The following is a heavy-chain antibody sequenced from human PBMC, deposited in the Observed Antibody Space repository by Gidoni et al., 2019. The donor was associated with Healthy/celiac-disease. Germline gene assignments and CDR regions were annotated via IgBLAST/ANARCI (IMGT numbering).Heavy chain of an antibody. J-gene: IGHJ2*01. Sequence: QVQLQESGPGLVQPSETLSLTCTVSGGSISSYYWSWIRQPPGKGLEWIGYIYYSGSTNYNPSLKSRVTISVDTSKNQFSLKLSSVTAADTAVYYCARGAGEYDFWSGYLRWYFDLWGRGTLVTVSS. CDR3: ARGAGEYDFWSGYLRWYFDL. V-gene: IGHV4-59*01. CDR2: IYYSGST. D-gene: IGHD3-3*01. CDR1: GGSISSYY.